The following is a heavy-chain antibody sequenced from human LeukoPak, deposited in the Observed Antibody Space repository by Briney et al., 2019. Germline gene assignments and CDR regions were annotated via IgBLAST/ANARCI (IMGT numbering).Heavy chain of an antibody. J-gene: IGHJ6*03. CDR1: GGSFSGYY. CDR3: ARAREGSLLWFGEPLNYYMDV. Sequence: SETLSLTCAVYGGSFSGYYWSWIRQPPGKGLEWIGEINHGGSTNYNPSLKSRVTISVDTSKNQFSLKLSSVTAADTAVYYCARAREGSLLWFGEPLNYYMDVWGKGTTVTVSS. D-gene: IGHD3-10*01. CDR2: INHGGST. V-gene: IGHV4-34*01.